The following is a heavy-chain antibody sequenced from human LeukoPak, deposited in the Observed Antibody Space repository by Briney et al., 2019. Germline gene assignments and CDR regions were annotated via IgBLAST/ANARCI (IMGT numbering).Heavy chain of an antibody. CDR1: GYTFAGYY. V-gene: IGHV1-2*02. CDR2: INPNSGGT. CDR3: ARDLVVPAAMYDY. D-gene: IGHD2-2*01. Sequence: ASVKVSCTASGYTFAGYYMHWVRQAPGQGLEWMGWINPNSGGTNYAQKFQGRVTMTRDTSISTAYMELSRLRSDDTAVYYCARDLVVPAAMYDYWGQGTLVTVSS. J-gene: IGHJ4*02.